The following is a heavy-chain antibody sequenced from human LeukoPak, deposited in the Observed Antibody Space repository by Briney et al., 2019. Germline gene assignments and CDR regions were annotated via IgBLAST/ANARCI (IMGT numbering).Heavy chain of an antibody. V-gene: IGHV4-39*01. CDR3: ARHAYSFGQRTDY. Sequence: SETLSLTCTVSGGSISSSTYYWGWIRQPPGKGLEWIGSIYYSGTTYYMSSLKSRVNISADTSKSQFSLRLSSVTAADTAVYYCARHAYSFGQRTDYWGQGTLVTVSS. CDR2: IYYSGTT. CDR1: GGSISSSTYY. D-gene: IGHD5-18*01. J-gene: IGHJ4*02.